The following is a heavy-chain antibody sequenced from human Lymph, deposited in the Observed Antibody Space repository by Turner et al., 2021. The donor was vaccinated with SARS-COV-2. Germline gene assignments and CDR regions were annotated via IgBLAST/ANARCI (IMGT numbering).Heavy chain of an antibody. Sequence: EVQLVESGGGLVQPGGYLRLSCAASGFTFSYYWMGWVRQAPGKGLEWVANIKQDGSEKYYVDSVKGRFTISRDNAKNSLFLQMNSLRAEDTAVYYCARMGSSSWYFDYWGQGTLVTVSS. CDR2: IKQDGSEK. CDR1: GFTFSYYW. CDR3: ARMGSSSWYFDY. J-gene: IGHJ4*02. V-gene: IGHV3-7*01. D-gene: IGHD1-26*01.